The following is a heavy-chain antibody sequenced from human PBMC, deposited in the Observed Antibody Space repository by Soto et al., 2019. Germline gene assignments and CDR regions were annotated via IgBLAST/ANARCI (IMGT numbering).Heavy chain of an antibody. CDR2: IPNDGHYQ. CDR3: VRDDDYDDNGLYY. J-gene: IGHJ4*02. D-gene: IGHD4-17*01. CDR1: GFTFSNHG. V-gene: IGHV3-33*01. Sequence: QVQLVESGGGVVQPGRSLRLSCEASGFTFSNHGMHWVRQAPGKGLEWVAVIPNDGHYQYYEDSVKGRFTISRDNSKNMLYLQMNSLRAEDTAFYYCVRDDDYDDNGLYYWGQGILVTVSS.